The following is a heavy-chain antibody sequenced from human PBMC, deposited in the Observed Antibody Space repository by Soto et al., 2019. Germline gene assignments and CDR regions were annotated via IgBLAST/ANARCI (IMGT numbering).Heavy chain of an antibody. CDR1: GYDYVTYA. CDR3: ARRVQVWLPDYYGVDV. D-gene: IGHD5-18*01. Sequence: QAQLVQSGAEVKKPGASVNVSCKASGYDYVTYAITWVRQRPGQGLEWMGWISTLNGNTNYAQNFQGRVTMTTDTSTRIVHLELRSLRSDATVGYCCARRVQVWLPDYYGVDVWCQGTTVTVSS. J-gene: IGHJ6*02. V-gene: IGHV1-18*01. CDR2: ISTLNGNT.